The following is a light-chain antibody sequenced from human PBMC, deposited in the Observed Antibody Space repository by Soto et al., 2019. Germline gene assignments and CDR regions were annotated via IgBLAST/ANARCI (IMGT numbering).Light chain of an antibody. CDR2: DIS. V-gene: IGKV3-15*01. CDR3: QQYNNWTFS. J-gene: IGKJ5*01. CDR1: QDVTTN. Sequence: EITMTQFPGILSASPGEGVTLSCRAAQDVTTNFAWYQQKRGQAPRLLIYDISSRETGVPARFSGSGSGTECTLSISGLQSEDFEVDVCQQYNNWTFSFGQGTRLEIK.